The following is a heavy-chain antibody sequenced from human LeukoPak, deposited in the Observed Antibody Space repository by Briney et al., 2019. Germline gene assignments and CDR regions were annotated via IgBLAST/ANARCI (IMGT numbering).Heavy chain of an antibody. CDR1: GFTFSSYG. CDR3: ASPVGAGTSSYYYYYMDV. Sequence: GGTLRLSCAASGFTFSSYGMSWVRQAPGKGLEWVSAISSSSSYIYYADSVKGRFTISRDNAKNSLYLQMNSLRAEDTAVYYCASPVGAGTSSYYYYYMDVWGKGTTVTVSS. D-gene: IGHD6-13*01. V-gene: IGHV3-21*01. CDR2: ISSSSSYI. J-gene: IGHJ6*03.